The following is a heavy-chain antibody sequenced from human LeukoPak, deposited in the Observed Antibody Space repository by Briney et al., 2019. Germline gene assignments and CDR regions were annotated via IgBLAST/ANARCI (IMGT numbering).Heavy chain of an antibody. J-gene: IGHJ3*01. V-gene: IGHV4-39*01. Sequence: GSLRLSCAASGFTFSSYAMSWVRQAPGKGLEWIGSIYYSGSTYYNPSLKRRVTISVDTSKNQFSLKLTSVTAADTAVYYCARLYGILTTYYPYDAFDVWGQGTMVTVSS. CDR3: ARLYGILTTYYPYDAFDV. CDR2: IYYSGST. D-gene: IGHD3-9*01. CDR1: GFTFSSYA.